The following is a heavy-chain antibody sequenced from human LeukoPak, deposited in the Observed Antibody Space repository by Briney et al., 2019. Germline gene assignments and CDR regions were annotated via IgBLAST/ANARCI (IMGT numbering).Heavy chain of an antibody. J-gene: IGHJ6*02. CDR3: ARQKWPYGMGV. D-gene: IGHD5-12*01. CDR1: GDSVSSNSAA. Sequence: SQTLSLTCAISGDSVSSNSAAWNWVRLSPSRGLEWLGRTYYRSKWSSEYAISVKSRITINPDTTKNQISLQLNSVTPEDTAIYYCARQKWPYGMGVWGQGTTVAVSS. V-gene: IGHV6-1*01. CDR2: TYYRSKWSS.